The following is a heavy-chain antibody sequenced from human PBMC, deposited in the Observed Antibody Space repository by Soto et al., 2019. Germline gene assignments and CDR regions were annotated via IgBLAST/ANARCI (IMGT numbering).Heavy chain of an antibody. Sequence: ASVKVSCKASGYTFTGYYMHWVRQAPGQGLEWMGWINPNSGGTNYAQKFQGRVTMTRDTSISTAYMELSRLRSGDTAVYYCARVKVGSSSSGFDYWGQGTLVTVSS. CDR3: ARVKVGSSSSGFDY. CDR2: INPNSGGT. V-gene: IGHV1-2*02. CDR1: GYTFTGYY. D-gene: IGHD6-6*01. J-gene: IGHJ4*02.